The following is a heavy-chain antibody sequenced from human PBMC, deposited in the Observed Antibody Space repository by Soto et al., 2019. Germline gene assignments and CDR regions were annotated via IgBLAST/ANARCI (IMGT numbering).Heavy chain of an antibody. CDR3: ARDPWAADY. CDR1: GFTVSTKY. Sequence: GGSLRLSCAASGFTVSTKYMSWVRQAPGKGLEWVSVIYSGGSTFYADSVRGRVTISRDNSKNTVNLQMNILRAEDTAVYYCARDPWAADYWGQGTLVTVSS. CDR2: IYSGGST. V-gene: IGHV3-66*01. D-gene: IGHD3-16*01. J-gene: IGHJ4*02.